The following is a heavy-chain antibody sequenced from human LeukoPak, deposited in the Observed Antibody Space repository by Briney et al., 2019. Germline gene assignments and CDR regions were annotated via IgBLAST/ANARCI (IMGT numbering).Heavy chain of an antibody. CDR2: IIPIFGTP. D-gene: IGHD3-22*01. V-gene: IGHV1-69*06. CDR1: GGTFSRYA. J-gene: IGHJ4*02. Sequence: ASVKVSCKASGGTFSRYAISWVRQAPGQGLEWMGRIIPIFGTPNYAQKFQGRVTISADKSTNTAYMEVTSLRSEDTAVYYCARGDYYDSGGLFDYWGQGTLVTVSS. CDR3: ARGDYYDSGGLFDY.